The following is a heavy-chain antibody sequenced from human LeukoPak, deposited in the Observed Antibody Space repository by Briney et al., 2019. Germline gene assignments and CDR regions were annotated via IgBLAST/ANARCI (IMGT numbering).Heavy chain of an antibody. J-gene: IGHJ6*02. D-gene: IGHD3-3*01. CDR1: GFTFSSYS. CDR2: IRSSRSYI. V-gene: IGHV3-21*01. Sequence: KAGGSLRLSCAASGFTFSSYSMNWVRQAPGKGLEWVSSIRSSRSYIYYADSVKGRFTISRDNAKNSLYLQMNSLRAEDTAVYYCASLLDDFWSGYTQSDYGMDVWGQGTTVTVSS. CDR3: ASLLDDFWSGYTQSDYGMDV.